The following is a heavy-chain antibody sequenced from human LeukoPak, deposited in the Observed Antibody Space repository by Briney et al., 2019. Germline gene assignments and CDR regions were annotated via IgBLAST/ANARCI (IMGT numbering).Heavy chain of an antibody. CDR2: IHYTGSP. CDR3: VRDFGAYYDSTGGSVY. Sequence: ASETLSLTCTVSGGSYYWSWIRQPPGKGLEWIAYIHYTGSPNYNPSLESRVTISIDTSKNQFSLNLDSVTAADTAVYYCVRDFGAYYDSTGGSVYWGQGALVTVSS. V-gene: IGHV4-59*12. CDR1: GGSYY. D-gene: IGHD3-22*01. J-gene: IGHJ4*02.